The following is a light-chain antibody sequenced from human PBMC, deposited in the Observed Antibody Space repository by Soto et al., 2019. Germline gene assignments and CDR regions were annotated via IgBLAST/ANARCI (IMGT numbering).Light chain of an antibody. CDR2: GAS. J-gene: IGKJ1*01. Sequence: EIVMTQSPATLSVSPGERATLSCRASQSVSSNLAWYQQKPGQAPRLLIYGASTRATSIPARFSGSWSGTEFTLTISILQSEDFAVYYCQQYNNWPPNPTFGEGTKVEIQ. CDR1: QSVSSN. V-gene: IGKV3-15*01. CDR3: QQYNNWPPNPT.